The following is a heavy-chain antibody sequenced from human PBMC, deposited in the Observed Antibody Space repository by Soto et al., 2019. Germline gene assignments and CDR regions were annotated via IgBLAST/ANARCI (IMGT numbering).Heavy chain of an antibody. V-gene: IGHV1-18*01. Sequence: QVQLVQSGAEVKKPGASVKASCKASGYTFTSYGISWVRQAPGQGLEWMGWISAYNGNTNYAQKLQGRVTMTTDTSTSTAYMELRSLRSDDTAVYYCARDLPLAYCGGDCFGLPIWGQGTLVTVSS. CDR2: ISAYNGNT. CDR3: ARDLPLAYCGGDCFGLPI. CDR1: GYTFTSYG. D-gene: IGHD2-21*02. J-gene: IGHJ4*02.